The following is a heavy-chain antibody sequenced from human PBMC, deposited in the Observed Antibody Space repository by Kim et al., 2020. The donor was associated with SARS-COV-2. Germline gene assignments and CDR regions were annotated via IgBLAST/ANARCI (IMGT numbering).Heavy chain of an antibody. CDR1: GDSMNDYK. J-gene: IGHJ4*02. D-gene: IGHD3-3*01. CDR3: TRFWSGLDF. CDR2: IYYSGST. V-gene: IGHV4-59*13. Sequence: SETLSLSCSVSGDSMNDYKWSWIRQPPGKGLEWIGYIYYSGSTNYNPSLQSRVTISIDTSRNQFSLKLNSVTAADTAIYYCTRFWSGLDFWGQGSLVSVS.